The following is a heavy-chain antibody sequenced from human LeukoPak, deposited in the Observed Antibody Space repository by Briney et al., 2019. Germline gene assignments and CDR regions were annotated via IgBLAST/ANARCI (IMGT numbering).Heavy chain of an antibody. CDR2: IRYDGSNK. CDR3: ARDLRIVSGSYLDY. V-gene: IGHV3-30*02. CDR1: GFTFSSYG. D-gene: IGHD1-26*01. Sequence: GGSLRLSCAASGFTFSSYGMHWVRQAPGKGLEWVAFIRYDGSNKYYADSVKGRFTISRDNAKNSLYLQMNSLRAEDTAIYYCARDLRIVSGSYLDYWGQGTLVTVSS. J-gene: IGHJ4*02.